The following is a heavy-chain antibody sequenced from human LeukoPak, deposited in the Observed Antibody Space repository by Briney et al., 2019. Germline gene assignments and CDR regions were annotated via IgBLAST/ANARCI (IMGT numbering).Heavy chain of an antibody. V-gene: IGHV3-23*01. Sequence: GSLRLSCAASGFTFSSYTMSWVRQAPGKGLEWVSTITTSDGNTYYADSVKGRFTVSRYNSKNTLFLQMNSLRAEDTAVYYCAKDGGLWVSAHWGDSWGRGTLVTVSS. CDR3: AKDGGLWVSAHWGDS. CDR1: GFTFSSYT. D-gene: IGHD7-27*01. CDR2: ITTSDGNT. J-gene: IGHJ4*02.